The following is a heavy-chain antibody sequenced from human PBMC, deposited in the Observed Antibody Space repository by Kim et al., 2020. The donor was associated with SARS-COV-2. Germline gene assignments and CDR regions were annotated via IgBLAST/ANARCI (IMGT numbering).Heavy chain of an antibody. CDR1: GFRFDDYS. J-gene: IGHJ4*02. V-gene: IGHV3-43*01. D-gene: IGHD2-2*01. Sequence: GGSLRLSCAASGFRFDDYSMHWVRQPPGKGLEWVSLINWDGGSTYYADSVKGRFTISRDNSKNSLYLQMSSLRTEDSALYYCVKVLKPVVRLGPFDYWGQGALVTVSS. CDR3: VKVLKPVVRLGPFDY. CDR2: INWDGGST.